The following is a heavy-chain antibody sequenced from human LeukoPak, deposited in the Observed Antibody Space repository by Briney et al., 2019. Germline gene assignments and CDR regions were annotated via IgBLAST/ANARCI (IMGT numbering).Heavy chain of an antibody. D-gene: IGHD3-22*01. Sequence: GGSLRLSCTVSGFTLSSYEMSWIRQAPGRGLEWVSSISSSSSYIYYADSVKGRFTISRDNAKNSLYLQMNSLRAEDTAVYYCARNGGYYYDSSGYYQYYYYYMDVWGKGTTVTVSS. CDR1: GFTLSSYE. CDR3: ARNGGYYYDSSGYYQYYYYYMDV. J-gene: IGHJ6*03. CDR2: ISSSSSYI. V-gene: IGHV3-21*01.